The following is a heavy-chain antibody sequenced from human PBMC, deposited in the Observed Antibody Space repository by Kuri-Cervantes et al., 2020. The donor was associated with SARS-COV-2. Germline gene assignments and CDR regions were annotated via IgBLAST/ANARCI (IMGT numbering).Heavy chain of an antibody. CDR3: AKRPAVVRSFDY. J-gene: IGHJ4*02. CDR1: GFTFNNYD. D-gene: IGHD2-15*01. Sequence: GESLKISCAASGFTFNNYDMYWVRQAPGKGLEWVAVISYDGSKKYYADSVKGRFTISRDNSKNTLYLQMNSLRAEDTAVYYCAKRPAVVRSFDYWGQGTLVTVSS. V-gene: IGHV3-30*18. CDR2: ISYDGSKK.